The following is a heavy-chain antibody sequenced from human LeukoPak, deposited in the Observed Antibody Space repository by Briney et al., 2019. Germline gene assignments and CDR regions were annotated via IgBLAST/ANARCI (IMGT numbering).Heavy chain of an antibody. V-gene: IGHV4-39*01. Sequence: SETLSLTCSVSGGSISRSSHSWGWIRQPPGKGLEWIGSIYYIGSTWYNPPLKSRVTISVDTSKNQFSLKLNSVTAADTALYYFARHVGYDSSGPLYYFDYWGQGTLVTVSS. CDR1: GGSISRSSHS. CDR3: ARHVGYDSSGPLYYFDY. CDR2: IYYIGST. D-gene: IGHD3-22*01. J-gene: IGHJ4*02.